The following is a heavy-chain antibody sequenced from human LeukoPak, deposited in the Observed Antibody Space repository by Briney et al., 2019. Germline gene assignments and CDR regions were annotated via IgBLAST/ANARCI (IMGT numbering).Heavy chain of an antibody. Sequence: PSETLSLTCAVYGGSFSGYYWSWIRQPPGKGLEWIGEINHSGSTNYNPSLKSRVTISVDTPKNQFSLKLSSVTAADTAVYYCARGRSYVVVPAASPAFDIWGQGTMVTVSS. D-gene: IGHD2-2*01. V-gene: IGHV4-34*01. CDR1: GGSFSGYY. CDR2: INHSGST. CDR3: ARGRSYVVVPAASPAFDI. J-gene: IGHJ3*02.